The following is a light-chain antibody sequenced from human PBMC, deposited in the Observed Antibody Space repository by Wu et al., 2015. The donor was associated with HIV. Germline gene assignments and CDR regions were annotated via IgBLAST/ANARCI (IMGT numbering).Light chain of an antibody. CDR2: GAT. CDR1: QSLRTN. J-gene: IGKJ1*01. Sequence: EIEMTQSPATLPVSPGERATLSCRASQSLRTNLAWYQQRPGQAPRLLIYGATTRATGIPARFSGSGSGTEFTLTISNLQSEDFAIYYCQQYNNGPPVTFGQGTKVEVK. V-gene: IGKV3-15*01. CDR3: QQYNNGPPVT.